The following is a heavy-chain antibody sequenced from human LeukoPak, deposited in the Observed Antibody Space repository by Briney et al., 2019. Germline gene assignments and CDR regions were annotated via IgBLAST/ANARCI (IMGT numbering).Heavy chain of an antibody. Sequence: SETLSLTCTVSGDSISDYYWSWIRQPPGKGLEWIGEVYYSGSTHYNPSLKSRLTISVDTSENQFSLRLRSVTAADTAMYYCARELDGDGGWFDPWGQGTLVTVSS. CDR3: ARELDGDGGWFDP. D-gene: IGHD5-24*01. V-gene: IGHV4-59*01. CDR2: VYYSGST. J-gene: IGHJ5*02. CDR1: GDSISDYY.